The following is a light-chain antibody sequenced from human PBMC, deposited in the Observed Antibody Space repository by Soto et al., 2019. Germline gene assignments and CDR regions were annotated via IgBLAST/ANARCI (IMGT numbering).Light chain of an antibody. J-gene: IGKJ4*01. CDR3: QKYNSYPLN. CDR2: DAS. V-gene: IGKV1-5*01. CDR1: QSISSW. Sequence: DIQMTHSPSTLSASVLYRVTITFRSSQSISSWLALYQQKPGKAPKLLIYDASSLESGVPSRFSGSGSGTEFTLTISSLQPDDFATYYCQKYNSYPLNFGGGTKVDIK.